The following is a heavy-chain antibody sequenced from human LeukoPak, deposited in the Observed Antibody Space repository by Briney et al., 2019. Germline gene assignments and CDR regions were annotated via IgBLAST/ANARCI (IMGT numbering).Heavy chain of an antibody. V-gene: IGHV3-30*02. CDR2: IRYDGRNK. CDR1: GFIFSSYG. Sequence: SGGSLRLSRAASGFIFSSYGMHWVRQAPGKGLEWVAFIRYDGRNKYYADSVKGRFTISRDNSKNTLYLQMNSLRAEDTAVYYCAKDQAAAYYYGSGRDHAFDIWGQGTMVTVSS. CDR3: AKDQAAAYYYGSGRDHAFDI. D-gene: IGHD3-10*01. J-gene: IGHJ3*02.